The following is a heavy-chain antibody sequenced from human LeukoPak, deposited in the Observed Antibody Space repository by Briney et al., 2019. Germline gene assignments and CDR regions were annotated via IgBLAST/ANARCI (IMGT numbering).Heavy chain of an antibody. Sequence: GGSLRLSCTASGFTFGDFSWVRQAPGKGLEWVGFIRSKAYGGTTEYAASVKGRFSISRDDSKSIAYLQMNSLKTEDTAVYYCSRGGDLSTVAGALDYWGQGTLVTVSS. CDR2: IRSKAYGGTT. CDR3: SRGGDLSTVAGALDY. D-gene: IGHD6-19*01. V-gene: IGHV3-49*04. CDR1: GFTFGD. J-gene: IGHJ4*02.